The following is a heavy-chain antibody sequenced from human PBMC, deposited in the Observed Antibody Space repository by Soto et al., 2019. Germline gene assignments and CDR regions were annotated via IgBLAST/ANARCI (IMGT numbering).Heavy chain of an antibody. Sequence: PGGSLRLSCAASGFTFSNVWLSWVRQGPGKGLEWLGRIKSRAENETTDYASPARGRFIISRDDSKNMLYLQLNSLKSEDTGVYHCVKLSPHANSWFDYWGQGTPVTVSS. CDR2: IKSRAENETT. V-gene: IGHV3-15*01. D-gene: IGHD2-2*01. CDR1: GFTFSNVW. J-gene: IGHJ4*02. CDR3: VKLSPHANSWFDY.